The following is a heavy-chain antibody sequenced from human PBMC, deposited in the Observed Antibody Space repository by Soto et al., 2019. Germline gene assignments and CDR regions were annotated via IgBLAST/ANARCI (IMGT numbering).Heavy chain of an antibody. CDR3: ARLPWADYGGIFDP. J-gene: IGHJ5*02. V-gene: IGHV4-59*01. Sequence: QVQLQESGPGLVKPSETLSLICTVSGGSISSYYWTWIRQPPGKGLEWIGYTYYSGITNYNPSLKSRVTLSVDTSKSQFSLKLSAVTAADTAGYYCARLPWADYGGIFDPWGQGTLVTVSS. CDR2: TYYSGIT. D-gene: IGHD4-17*01. CDR1: GGSISSYY.